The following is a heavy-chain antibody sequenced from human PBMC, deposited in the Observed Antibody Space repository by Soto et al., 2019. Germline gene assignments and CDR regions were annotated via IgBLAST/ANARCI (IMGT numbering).Heavy chain of an antibody. CDR2: IIPIFGTA. CDR3: ARGAYDSSGYYYVLDY. D-gene: IGHD3-22*01. CDR1: GGTFSSYA. J-gene: IGHJ4*02. Sequence: QVQLVQSGAEVKKPGSSVKVSCKASGGTFSSYAISWVRQAPGQGLEWMGGIIPIFGTANYAQKFQGRVTITADESTSTAYMELSSLRPEDTAVYYCARGAYDSSGYYYVLDYWGQGTLVTVSS. V-gene: IGHV1-69*12.